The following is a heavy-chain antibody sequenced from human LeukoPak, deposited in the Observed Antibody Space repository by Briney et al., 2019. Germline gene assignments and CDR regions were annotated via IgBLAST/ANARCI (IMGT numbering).Heavy chain of an antibody. D-gene: IGHD3-22*01. CDR3: AREGVADYDSSGYDDAFDI. CDR2: ISSSSSTI. CDR1: GFTFSSYS. Sequence: SGGFLRLSCAASGFTFSSYSMNWVRQAPGKGLEWVSYISSSSSTIYYADSVKGRFTISRDNAKNSLYLQMNSLRAEDTAVYYCAREGVADYDSSGYDDAFDIWGQGTMVTVSS. J-gene: IGHJ3*02. V-gene: IGHV3-48*04.